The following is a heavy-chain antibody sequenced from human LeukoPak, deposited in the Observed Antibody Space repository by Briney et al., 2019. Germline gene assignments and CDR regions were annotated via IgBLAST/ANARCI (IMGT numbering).Heavy chain of an antibody. CDR3: ARARYTGSHFDY. V-gene: IGHV3-74*01. D-gene: IGHD1-26*01. CDR1: VFTFSAYG. CDR2: INSDGSSL. J-gene: IGHJ4*02. Sequence: AGGSLRLSCAASVFTFSAYGVHWVGQAPGKGRVGISRINSDGSSLSYADSVRGRFTISRDNAKNTVYLQMNSLRAEDTAVYYCARARYTGSHFDYWGQGTLVTVSS.